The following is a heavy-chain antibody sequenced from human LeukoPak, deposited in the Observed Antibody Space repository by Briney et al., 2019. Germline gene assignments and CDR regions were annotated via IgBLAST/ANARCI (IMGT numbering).Heavy chain of an antibody. Sequence: SETLSLTCAVYGGSFSGYYWSWIRQPPGKGLEWIGEINHSGSTNYNPSFKSRVTISVDTSKNQFSLKLSSVTAADTAVYYCARQPRLSAYSSSDYWGQGTLVTVSS. V-gene: IGHV4-34*01. CDR1: GGSFSGYY. CDR2: INHSGST. J-gene: IGHJ4*02. D-gene: IGHD6-6*01. CDR3: ARQPRLSAYSSSDY.